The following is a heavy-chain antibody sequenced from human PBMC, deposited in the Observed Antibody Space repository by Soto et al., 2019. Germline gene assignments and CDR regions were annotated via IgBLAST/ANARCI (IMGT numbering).Heavy chain of an antibody. CDR3: ARGRMIVVVISPAGGAFDY. J-gene: IGHJ4*02. CDR2: INHSGST. CDR1: GGSFSGYY. V-gene: IGHV4-34*01. D-gene: IGHD3-22*01. Sequence: QVQLQQWGAGLLKPSETLSLTCAVYGGSFSGYYWSWIRQPPGKGLEWIGEINHSGSTNYNPSLKSRVTISVDTSKNQFSLKLSSVIAADTAVYYCARGRMIVVVISPAGGAFDYWGQGTLVTVSS.